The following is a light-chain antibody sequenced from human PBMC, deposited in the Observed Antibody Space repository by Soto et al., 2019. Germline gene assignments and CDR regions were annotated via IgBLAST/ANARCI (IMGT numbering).Light chain of an antibody. CDR1: FSNIGSNF. V-gene: IGLV1-47*01. CDR3: AAWDASLSGVV. CDR2: RNN. J-gene: IGLJ3*02. Sequence: QSVLTQPPSASGTPGQTVTISCSGRFSNIGSNFIYWYQQLPGTAPKLLIYRNNERPSGVPDRFSASKSGTSASLAISGLRSEDEADYHCAAWDASLSGVVFCGGTKLTVL.